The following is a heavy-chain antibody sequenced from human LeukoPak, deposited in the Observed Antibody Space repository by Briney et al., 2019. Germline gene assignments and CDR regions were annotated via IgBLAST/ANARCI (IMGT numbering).Heavy chain of an antibody. D-gene: IGHD6-13*01. V-gene: IGHV1-69*05. J-gene: IGHJ5*02. Sequence: GASVKVSCKASGGTFSSYAISWVRQAPGQGLEWMGGIIPIFGTANYAQKFQGRVTMTTDTSTSTAYMELRSLRSDDTAVYYCARSAAGSSWYNWFDPWGQGTLVTVSS. CDR3: ARSAAGSSWYNWFDP. CDR1: GGTFSSYA. CDR2: IIPIFGTA.